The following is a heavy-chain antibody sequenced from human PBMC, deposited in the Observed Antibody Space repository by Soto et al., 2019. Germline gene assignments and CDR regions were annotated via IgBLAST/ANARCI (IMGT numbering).Heavy chain of an antibody. V-gene: IGHV1-46*01. CDR1: GYTFTSYY. J-gene: IGHJ4*02. Sequence: ASVKVSCKASGYTFTSYYMHWVRQAPGQGLEWMGIISPSGGSTSYAQKFQGRVTMTRDTSTSTVYMELSSLRSEDTAVYYCAREGGDYYDSSGSNDYWGQGTLVTVSS. CDR3: AREGGDYYDSSGSNDY. D-gene: IGHD3-22*01. CDR2: ISPSGGST.